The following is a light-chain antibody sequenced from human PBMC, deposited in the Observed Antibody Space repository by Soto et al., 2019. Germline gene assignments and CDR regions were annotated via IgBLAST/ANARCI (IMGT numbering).Light chain of an antibody. J-gene: IGKJ4*01. CDR2: DAS. CDR3: QQRSNGGT. V-gene: IGKV3-11*01. Sequence: VLIQTPATLSLSPGERATLSCRASQSVSSYLAWYQQKPGQAPRLLIYDASNRATGIPARFSGSGSGTDFTLTISSLEPEDFAVYYCQQRSNGGTFGGGTRVDIK. CDR1: QSVSSY.